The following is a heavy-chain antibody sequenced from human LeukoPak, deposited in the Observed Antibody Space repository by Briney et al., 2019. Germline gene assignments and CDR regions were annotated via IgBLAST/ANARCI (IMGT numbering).Heavy chain of an antibody. Sequence: GGSLRLSCTASGFTFSASDIHWVRQASGKGLEWVGRITNKVKSYATAHVASVKGRFTISRDDSKNTAFLQLTSLRTEDTAVYYCTNGKDFWGQGTLVTVSS. J-gene: IGHJ4*02. CDR2: ITNKVKSYAT. V-gene: IGHV3-73*01. CDR3: TNGKDF. D-gene: IGHD1-14*01. CDR1: GFTFSASD.